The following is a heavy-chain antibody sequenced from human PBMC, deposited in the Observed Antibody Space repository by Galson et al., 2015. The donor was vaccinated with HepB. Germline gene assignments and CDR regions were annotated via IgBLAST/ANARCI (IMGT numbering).Heavy chain of an antibody. Sequence: SLRLSCAASGFTFSSYEMNWVRQAPGKGLECVSYISSSGSTIYYADSVKGRFTISRDNAKNSLYLQMNSLRAEDTAVYYCASRGHRVAATGTGLGYWGQGTLVTVSS. CDR1: GFTFSSYE. CDR3: ASRGHRVAATGTGLGY. V-gene: IGHV3-48*03. CDR2: ISSSGSTI. J-gene: IGHJ4*02. D-gene: IGHD6-13*01.